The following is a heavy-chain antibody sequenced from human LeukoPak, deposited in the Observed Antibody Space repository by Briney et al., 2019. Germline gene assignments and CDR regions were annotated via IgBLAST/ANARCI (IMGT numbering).Heavy chain of an antibody. Sequence: ASVKLSCKASGYTFTSYGISWVRQAPGQGLEWMEWISAYNGNTNYAQKLQGRVTMNTDTSTSTAYMELRSLRSDDTAVYYCASGYSYFYYYGMDVWGQGTTVAVSS. CDR1: GYTFTSYG. D-gene: IGHD5-18*01. CDR3: ASGYSYFYYYGMDV. CDR2: ISAYNGNT. V-gene: IGHV1-18*01. J-gene: IGHJ6*02.